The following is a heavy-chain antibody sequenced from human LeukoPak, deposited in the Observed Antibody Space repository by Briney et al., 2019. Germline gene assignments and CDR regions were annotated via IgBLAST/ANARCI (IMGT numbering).Heavy chain of an antibody. CDR3: ARVPTGARIGGFGFDL. J-gene: IGHJ5*02. V-gene: IGHV1-8*01. D-gene: IGHD2-8*02. CDR2: MNPNSGNT. Sequence: ASVKVSFTGSGYTFTRYDINWVRQAPGQGLEWMGWMNPNSGNTGYAQKFQGRVTMTRNTSISTAYMELSSLRSEDTAVYYCARVPTGARIGGFGFDLWGQGTLVTVSS. CDR1: GYTFTRYD.